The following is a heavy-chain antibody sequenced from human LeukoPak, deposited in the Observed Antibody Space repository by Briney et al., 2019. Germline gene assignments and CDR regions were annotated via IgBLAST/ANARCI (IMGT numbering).Heavy chain of an antibody. Sequence: SETLSLTCTVSGYSISSGYYWGWIRQPPGKGLEWIGSIYHSGSTYYNPSLKSRVTISVDTSKNQFSLKLSPVTAADTAVYYCAILSGTVTRGFDYWGQGTLVTVSS. V-gene: IGHV4-38-2*02. CDR2: IYHSGST. J-gene: IGHJ4*02. CDR1: GYSISSGYY. CDR3: AILSGTVTRGFDY. D-gene: IGHD4-17*01.